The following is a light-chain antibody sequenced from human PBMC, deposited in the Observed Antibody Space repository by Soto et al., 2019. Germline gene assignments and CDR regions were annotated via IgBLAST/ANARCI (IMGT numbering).Light chain of an antibody. J-gene: IGLJ1*01. CDR3: GSHAGSDNPFV. CDR1: SSDVGGYNY. CDR2: DVN. V-gene: IGLV2-8*01. Sequence: QSALTQPPSASGSPGQSVTISCTGTSSDVGGYNYVSWYQQHPGKAPKVRIYDVNKRPSGVPDRFSGSKSGNTASLTVSGLQAEDEADYYCGSHAGSDNPFVFGTGTKLTVL.